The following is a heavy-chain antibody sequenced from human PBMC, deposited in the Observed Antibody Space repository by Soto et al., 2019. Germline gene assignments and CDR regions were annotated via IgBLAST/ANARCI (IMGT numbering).Heavy chain of an antibody. J-gene: IGHJ4*02. CDR3: AHSSLKKLLWFGELLYPHDY. CDR2: IYWNDDK. CDR1: GFSLSTSGVG. D-gene: IGHD3-10*01. Sequence: SGPTLVNPTQTLTLTCTFSGFSLSTSGVGVGWIRQPPGKALEWLALIYWNDDKRYSPSLKSRLTITKDTSKNQVVLTMTNMDPVDTATYYCAHSSLKKLLWFGELLYPHDYWGQGTLVTVSS. V-gene: IGHV2-5*01.